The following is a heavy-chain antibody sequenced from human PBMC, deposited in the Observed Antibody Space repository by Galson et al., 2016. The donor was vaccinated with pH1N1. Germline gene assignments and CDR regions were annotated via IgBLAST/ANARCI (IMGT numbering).Heavy chain of an antibody. Sequence: SVKVSCKASGYDFINSGVNWVRQAPGQGLEWMGWISVYDGKTVYAEKVQSRVTMTTDTSTNTAYMEVRSLKSDDTAVYYCAREDLVVGEGWDNGLDAWGQGTTVTVSS. J-gene: IGHJ6*02. CDR2: ISVYDGKT. D-gene: IGHD2-15*01. CDR1: GYDFINSG. V-gene: IGHV1-18*04. CDR3: AREDLVVGEGWDNGLDA.